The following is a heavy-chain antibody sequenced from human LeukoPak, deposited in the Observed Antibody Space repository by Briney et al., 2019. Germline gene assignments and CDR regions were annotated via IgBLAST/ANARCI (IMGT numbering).Heavy chain of an antibody. CDR3: ARPLGHSSGYQGFDY. CDR1: GYSFTSYW. J-gene: IGHJ4*02. Sequence: GESLKISCKGSGYSFTSYWIGWVRQLPGKGLEWMGIIYPGDSDTRYSPSFQGQVTISADKSISTAYLQWSSLKASDTAMYYCARPLGHSSGYQGFDYWGQGTLVTVSS. CDR2: IYPGDSDT. V-gene: IGHV5-51*01. D-gene: IGHD3-22*01.